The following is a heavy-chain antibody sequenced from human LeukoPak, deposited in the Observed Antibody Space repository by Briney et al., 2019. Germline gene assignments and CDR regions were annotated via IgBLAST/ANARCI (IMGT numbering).Heavy chain of an antibody. Sequence: GGSLRLSCAASGVTVSNNYMNWVRQAPGKGLEWVSLIYSGGSTYYADSVKGRFTISRDNSKNTLYLQMNSLRAEDTAVYYCARDPPAVAANAYGWGQGTLVTVSS. J-gene: IGHJ4*02. D-gene: IGHD6-6*01. CDR2: IYSGGST. CDR3: ARDPPAVAANAYG. CDR1: GVTVSNNY. V-gene: IGHV3-66*01.